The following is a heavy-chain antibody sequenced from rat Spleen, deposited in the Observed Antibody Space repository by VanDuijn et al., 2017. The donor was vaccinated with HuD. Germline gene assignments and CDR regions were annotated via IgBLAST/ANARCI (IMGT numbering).Heavy chain of an antibody. CDR2: ITHADDNT. CDR1: GFTFKNYW. D-gene: IGHD3-2*01. J-gene: IGHJ2*01. V-gene: IGHV5-31*01. Sequence: EVQLVESGGGLVQPGGSLRLSCVASGFTFKNYWMSWIRQAPGKGLEWVATITHADDNTYYPDSVKGRFTISRDNAKSTLYLQMNSLRSEDTATYYCTRDSPRTSYYFDYWGQGVMVTVSS. CDR3: TRDSPRTSYYFDY.